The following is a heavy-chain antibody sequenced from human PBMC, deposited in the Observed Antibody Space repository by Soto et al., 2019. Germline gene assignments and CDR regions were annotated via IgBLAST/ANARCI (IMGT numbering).Heavy chain of an antibody. V-gene: IGHV3-74*01. CDR3: ARTSLVVAAATREDY. CDR2: INSDGSST. J-gene: IGHJ4*02. CDR1: GFTFSSYW. D-gene: IGHD2-15*01. Sequence: EVQLVESGGALVQPGGSLRLSCADSGFTFSSYWMHWVRQAPGKGLVWVSRINSDGSSTSYADSVKGRFTISRDNAKNTLYLQMNSLRAEDTAVYYCARTSLVVAAATREDYWGQGTLVTVSS.